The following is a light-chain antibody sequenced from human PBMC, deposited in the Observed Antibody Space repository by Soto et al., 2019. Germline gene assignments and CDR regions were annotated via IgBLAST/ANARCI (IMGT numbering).Light chain of an antibody. V-gene: IGKV1-39*01. CDR3: QQYNSYSRT. Sequence: DIQMTQSPASLSSSVGDRVTITCRASHSISSYLNWYQQRPGKAPKLLIYAASSLQSGVPSRFSGSGSGTDFTLTISSLQPDDFATYFCQQYNSYSRTFGQGTKVDIK. CDR2: AAS. J-gene: IGKJ1*01. CDR1: HSISSY.